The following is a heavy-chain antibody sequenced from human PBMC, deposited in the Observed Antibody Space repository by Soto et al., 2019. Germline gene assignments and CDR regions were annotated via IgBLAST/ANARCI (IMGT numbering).Heavy chain of an antibody. CDR2: ISNDGDDK. CDR1: GFTFNNYG. CDR3: AKEGIELWSAFDH. Sequence: GSLRLSCAASGFTFNNYGIHWVRQAPGKGLEWVAVISNDGDDKYYADSVRGRFSISRDNSRNTLYLQINSLRPEDTAIYYCAKEGIELWSAFDHWGQGTLVTVSS. J-gene: IGHJ4*02. V-gene: IGHV3-30*18. D-gene: IGHD2-21*01.